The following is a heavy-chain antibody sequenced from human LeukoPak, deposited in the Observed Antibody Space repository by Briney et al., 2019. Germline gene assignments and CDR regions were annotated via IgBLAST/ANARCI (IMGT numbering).Heavy chain of an antibody. V-gene: IGHV1-24*01. J-gene: IGHJ6*02. CDR3: ARREGPKGRYYYYGMDV. CDR2: FDPEDGET. D-gene: IGHD5-24*01. CDR1: GYTLTELS. Sequence: ASVKVSCKVSGYTLTELSMHWVRQAPGKGLEWMGDFDPEDGETIYAQKFQGRVTITRDTSASTAYMELSSLRSEDTAVYYCARREGPKGRYYYYGMDVWGQGTTVTVSS.